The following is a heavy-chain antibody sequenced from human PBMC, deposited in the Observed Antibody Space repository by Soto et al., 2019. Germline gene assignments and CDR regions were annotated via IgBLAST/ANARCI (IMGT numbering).Heavy chain of an antibody. D-gene: IGHD3-9*01. J-gene: IGHJ4*02. CDR3: VHSLPGRVIDY. Sequence: QITLKESGPALVKPTQTLTLTCTFSGFSLITSGVGVGWVRQPPGKALECLELIYWDDDKRYSPSLTNRLTITKDTSKNQVVLTMTNLDPVDTATYYGVHSLPGRVIDYWGQGTLVTVSS. CDR1: GFSLITSGVG. V-gene: IGHV2-5*02. CDR2: IYWDDDK.